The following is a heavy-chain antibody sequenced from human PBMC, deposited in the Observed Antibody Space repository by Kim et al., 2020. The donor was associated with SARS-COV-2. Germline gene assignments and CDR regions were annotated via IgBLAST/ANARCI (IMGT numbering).Heavy chain of an antibody. V-gene: IGHV1-3*04. J-gene: IGHJ4*01. CDR3: ARERAYKYNSNGYYFFDY. Sequence: ASVKVSCKTSGYNFTTHAVHWVRQAPGQRLEWLGWINTDNGKTAYSHKFQGRVSITSDTSASTVYMDLSSLQSEDTAEYSCARERAYKYNSNGYYFFDYW. CDR1: GYNFTTHA. D-gene: IGHD6-25*01. CDR2: INTDNGKT.